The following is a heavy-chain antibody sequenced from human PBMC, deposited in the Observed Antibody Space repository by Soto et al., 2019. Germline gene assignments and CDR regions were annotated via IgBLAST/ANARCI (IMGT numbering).Heavy chain of an antibody. V-gene: IGHV1-69*04. D-gene: IGHD5-18*01. J-gene: IGHJ3*02. CDR3: ARDGYGDRDAFDI. CDR2: IIPILGIA. Sequence: VASVKVSCKASGGTFSSYTISWVRQAPGQGLEWMGRIIPILGIANYAQKFQGRVTITADKSTSTAYMELSSLRSEDTAVYYCARDGYGDRDAFDIWGQGTMVTVSS. CDR1: GGTFSSYT.